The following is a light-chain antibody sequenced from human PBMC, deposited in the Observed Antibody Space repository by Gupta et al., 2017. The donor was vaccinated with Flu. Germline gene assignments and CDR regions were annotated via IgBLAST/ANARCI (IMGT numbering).Light chain of an antibody. CDR1: STGIGPSNY. V-gene: IGLV2-14*01. CDR2: EVR. Sequence: SVTTSSTGIGPSNYVSWYKQLPGRAPKLISDEVRDRPSGISDRFSGSKSADRASLTISGLRTDDEGKYYCCSYQFSSGCLFGGGTNVTVL. CDR3: CSYQFSSGCL. J-gene: IGLJ2*01.